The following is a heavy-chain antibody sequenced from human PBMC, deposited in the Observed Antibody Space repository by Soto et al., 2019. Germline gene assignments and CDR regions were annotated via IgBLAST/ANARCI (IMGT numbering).Heavy chain of an antibody. D-gene: IGHD6-19*01. CDR1: GGSISSYY. V-gene: IGHV4-59*08. J-gene: IGHJ6*03. CDR2: IYYSGST. Sequence: PSETLSLTCTVSGGSISSYYWSWIRQPPGKGLEWIGYIYYSGSTNYNPSLKSRVPISVDTSKNQFSLKLSSVTAADTAVYYCARIRAVAGHYYYMDVWGKGTTVTVSS. CDR3: ARIRAVAGHYYYMDV.